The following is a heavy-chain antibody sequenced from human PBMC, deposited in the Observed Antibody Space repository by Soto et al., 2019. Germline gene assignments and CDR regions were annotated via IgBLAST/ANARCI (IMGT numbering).Heavy chain of an antibody. V-gene: IGHV3-23*01. CDR1: GFTFSSYA. D-gene: IGHD2-15*01. Sequence: GGSLRLSCAASGFTFSSYAMSWVRQAPGKGLEWVSAISGSGGSTYYADSVKGRFTISRDNSKNTLYLQMNSLRAEDTAVYYCARKDSLIVVVVAATPYYYGMDVWGQGTTVTVS. J-gene: IGHJ6*02. CDR2: ISGSGGST. CDR3: ARKDSLIVVVVAATPYYYGMDV.